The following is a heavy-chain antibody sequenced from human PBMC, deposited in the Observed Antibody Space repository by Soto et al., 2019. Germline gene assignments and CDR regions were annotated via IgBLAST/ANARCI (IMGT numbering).Heavy chain of an antibody. V-gene: IGHV4-39*01. D-gene: IGHD2-21*02. CDR1: GESISSSSYY. J-gene: IGHJ4*02. CDR3: ARQRTPVVTQAYFDH. Sequence: KPSETLSLTCIVSGESISSSSYYWGWIRQPPGKGLEWIGSIYYSGRTYYNPSFKSRVTISIDTSKNQFSLKLSSVTATDTAVYYCARQRTPVVTQAYFDHWGQGALVTVSS. CDR2: IYYSGRT.